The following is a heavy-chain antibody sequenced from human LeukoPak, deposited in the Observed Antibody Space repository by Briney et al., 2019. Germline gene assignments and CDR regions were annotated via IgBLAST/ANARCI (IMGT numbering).Heavy chain of an antibody. J-gene: IGHJ4*02. V-gene: IGHV3-23*01. CDR2: ISASGIHI. CDR3: VRMVSGDS. Sequence: RGSLRLSCAVSGFTFSNYDMNWVRQAPGKGPEWVTTISASGIHIYYADSAKGRFTISRDNSRNTLELQMNSLRGEDTAVYYCVRMVSGDSWGQGTLVTVTS. CDR1: GFTFSNYD. D-gene: IGHD2-8*01.